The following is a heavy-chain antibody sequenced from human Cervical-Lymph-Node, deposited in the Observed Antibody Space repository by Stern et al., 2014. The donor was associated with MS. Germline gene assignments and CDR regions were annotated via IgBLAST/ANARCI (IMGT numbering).Heavy chain of an antibody. CDR3: ARPPPRRKWDDPNYGMDV. CDR1: GYTFTNNW. J-gene: IGHJ6*02. Sequence: VQLVQSGAEVKKPGESLKISCKGSGYTFTNNWIAWVRQMPGKGLEWMGIIYPDDSDIRYSPSLQGQVTISADKSIRTAYLQWRSLKAADSAVYYCARPPPRRKWDDPNYGMDVWGQGTTVTVSS. D-gene: IGHD1-1*01. CDR2: IYPDDSDI. V-gene: IGHV5-51*03.